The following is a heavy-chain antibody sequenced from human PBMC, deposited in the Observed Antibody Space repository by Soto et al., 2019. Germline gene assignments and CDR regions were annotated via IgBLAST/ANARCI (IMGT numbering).Heavy chain of an antibody. CDR1: GFTVSSNY. J-gene: IGHJ4*02. CDR2: IWYDGSNK. Sequence: PGGSLRLSCAASGFTVSSNYMSWVRQAPGKGLEWVAVIWYDGSNKYYADSVKGRFTMSRDNSKNTLYLQMNSLRAEDTAVYYCARGLKSYSSSWYFLAVAGHFDYWGQGTLVTVSS. D-gene: IGHD6-13*01. CDR3: ARGLKSYSSSWYFLAVAGHFDY. V-gene: IGHV3-33*08.